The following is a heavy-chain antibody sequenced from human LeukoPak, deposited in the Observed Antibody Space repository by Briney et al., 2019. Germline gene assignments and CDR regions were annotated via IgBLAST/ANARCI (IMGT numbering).Heavy chain of an antibody. Sequence: GGSLRLSCAASGFTFSGYGMHWVRQAPGKGLEWVAVISYDGSNKYYADSVKGRFTISRDNSKNTLYLQMNSLRAEDTAVYYCAKDRGGYGVPGYYYYGMDVWGQGTTVTVSS. V-gene: IGHV3-30*18. J-gene: IGHJ6*02. CDR3: AKDRGGYGVPGYYYYGMDV. D-gene: IGHD5-12*01. CDR1: GFTFSGYG. CDR2: ISYDGSNK.